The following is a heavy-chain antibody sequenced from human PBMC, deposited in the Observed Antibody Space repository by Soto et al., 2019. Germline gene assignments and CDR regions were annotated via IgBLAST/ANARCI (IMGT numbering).Heavy chain of an antibody. J-gene: IGHJ4*02. Sequence: QVQLVQSGAEVKKPGSSVKVSCKASGGTFSSYAISWVRQAPGQGLEWMGGIIPIFGTANYAQKFQGRVTITADESTSTAYMELSSLRSEDTAVYYCASAYCSSTSCYASSLFPGLGYWGQGTLVTVSS. V-gene: IGHV1-69*01. CDR1: GGTFSSYA. D-gene: IGHD2-2*01. CDR2: IIPIFGTA. CDR3: ASAYCSSTSCYASSLFPGLGY.